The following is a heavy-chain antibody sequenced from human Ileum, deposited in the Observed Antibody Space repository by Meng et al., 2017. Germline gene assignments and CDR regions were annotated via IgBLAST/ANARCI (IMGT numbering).Heavy chain of an antibody. CDR1: GGSVSSNIAA. Sequence: QVQLQLSGSGLVKPSQTLSLTCAGSGGSVSSNIAAWNWIRQSPLRGPEWLGRTYYRSKWYSEYAVSVKSRISITPDTSKNQFSLQMNSVTPEDTAVYYCASGSGSLDYWGPGTLVTVSS. V-gene: IGHV6-1*01. J-gene: IGHJ4*02. CDR2: TYYRSKWYS. D-gene: IGHD3-3*01. CDR3: ASGSGSLDY.